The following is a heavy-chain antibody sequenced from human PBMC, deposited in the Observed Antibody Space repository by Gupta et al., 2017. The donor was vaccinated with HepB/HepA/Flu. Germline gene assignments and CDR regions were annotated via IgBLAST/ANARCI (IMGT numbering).Heavy chain of an antibody. J-gene: IGHJ5*02. D-gene: IGHD2-2*01. CDR3: ARLLQGGYCSSTSCFGWCDP. CDR1: GGSSRSSSYY. V-gene: IGHV4-39*01. Sequence: QLQLQESGPGLVKPSETLSLTCTVSGGSSRSSSYYWGWIRRPPGKGPEWIGSIYYSGSTYYNPSLESRVTISVDTSKNQFSLKLSTVTAADTAVYYCARLLQGGYCSSTSCFGWCDPWGQGTLVTVSS. CDR2: IYYSGST.